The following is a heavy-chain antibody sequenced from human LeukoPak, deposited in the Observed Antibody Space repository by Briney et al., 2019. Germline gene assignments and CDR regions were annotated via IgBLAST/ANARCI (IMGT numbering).Heavy chain of an antibody. CDR1: GFTFSSYG. D-gene: IGHD1-20*01. CDR2: ISYDGSNK. Sequence: GRSLRLSCAASGFTFSSYGMHWVRQAPGKGLEWVAVISYDGSNKYYADSVKGRFTISRDNSKNTLYLQMNSLRAEDTAVYYCASTRMGGITGSEDYWGQGTLVTVSS. CDR3: ASTRMGGITGSEDY. J-gene: IGHJ4*02. V-gene: IGHV3-30*03.